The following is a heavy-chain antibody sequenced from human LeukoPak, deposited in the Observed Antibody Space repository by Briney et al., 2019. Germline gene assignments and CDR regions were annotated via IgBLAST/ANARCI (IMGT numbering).Heavy chain of an antibody. V-gene: IGHV3-48*03. D-gene: IGHD6-19*01. CDR1: GFTFSSYE. Sequence: GGSLRLSCAASGFTFSSYEMNWVRQAPGKGLEWVSYISSSGSTIYYADSVKGRFTISRDNSKNTLYLQMNSLRAEDTAVYYCAKVVKVAVAGTLYYFDYWGQGTLVTVSS. CDR3: AKVVKVAVAGTLYYFDY. J-gene: IGHJ4*02. CDR2: ISSSGSTI.